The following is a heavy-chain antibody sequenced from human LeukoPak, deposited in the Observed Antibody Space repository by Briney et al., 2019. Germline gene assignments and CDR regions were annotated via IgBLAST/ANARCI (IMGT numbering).Heavy chain of an antibody. V-gene: IGHV4-31*03. D-gene: IGHD2-2*01. CDR3: ASTVVPAALNWFDP. J-gene: IGHJ5*02. CDR2: IYYSGST. CDR1: GGSISSGGYY. Sequence: SQTLSLTCTVSGGSISSGGYYWSWIRQHPGKGLEWIGYIYYSGSTYYNPSLKSRVTISVDTSKNQFSLKLSSVTAADTAVYYCASTVVPAALNWFDPWGQGTLVTVSS.